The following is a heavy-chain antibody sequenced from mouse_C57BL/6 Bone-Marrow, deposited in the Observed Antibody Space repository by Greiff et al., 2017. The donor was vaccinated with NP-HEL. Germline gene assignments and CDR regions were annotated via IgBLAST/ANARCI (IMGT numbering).Heavy chain of an antibody. D-gene: IGHD1-1*01. CDR3: AREDYGSPAGFAY. CDR1: GYTFTSYG. CDR2: IYPRSGNT. Sequence: VQLQQSGAELARPGASVKLSCKASGYTFTSYGISWVKQRTGQGLEWIGEIYPRSGNTYYNEKFKGKATLTADKSSSTAYMELRSLTSEDSAVYFCAREDYGSPAGFAYWGQGTLVTVSA. V-gene: IGHV1-81*01. J-gene: IGHJ3*01.